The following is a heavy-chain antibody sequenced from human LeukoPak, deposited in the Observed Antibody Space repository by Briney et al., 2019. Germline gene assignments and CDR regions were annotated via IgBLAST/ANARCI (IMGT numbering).Heavy chain of an antibody. CDR2: IYSGGST. Sequence: PGGSLRLSCAASGFTVSSNYMSWVRQAPGKGLEWVSVIYSGGSTYYADSVKGRFTISRDNSKNTLYLQMNSLRAEDTAVYYCARDRGIAVAGLPPYYFDYWGQGTLVTVSS. CDR1: GFTVSSNY. J-gene: IGHJ4*02. V-gene: IGHV3-53*01. D-gene: IGHD6-19*01. CDR3: ARDRGIAVAGLPPYYFDY.